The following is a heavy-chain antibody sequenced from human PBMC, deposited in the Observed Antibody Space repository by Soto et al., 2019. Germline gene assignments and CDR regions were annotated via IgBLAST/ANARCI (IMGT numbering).Heavy chain of an antibody. V-gene: IGHV1-46*01. Sequence: GASVKVSCKASGYTFTSYYMHWVRQAPGQGLEWMGIINPSGSSTSYAQKFQGRVTMTRDTSTSTVYMELSSLRSEDTAVYYCARNLEQTGAGRVEAFDIWGQGTMVTVSS. D-gene: IGHD1-1*01. CDR3: ARNLEQTGAGRVEAFDI. CDR1: GYTFTSYY. J-gene: IGHJ3*02. CDR2: INPSGSST.